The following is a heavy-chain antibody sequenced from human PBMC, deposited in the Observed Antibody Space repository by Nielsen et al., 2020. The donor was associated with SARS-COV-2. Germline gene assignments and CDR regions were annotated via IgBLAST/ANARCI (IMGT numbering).Heavy chain of an antibody. J-gene: IGHJ4*02. CDR1: GFTFSNYW. D-gene: IGHD6-13*01. CDR3: ARVEGSSWYFDY. Sequence: GESLKISCAASGFTFSNYWMTWVRQAPGKGLEWVANIKQDGSEKYYVDSVKGRFTISRDNAKNSLSLQMNSLRVEDTAVYYCARVEGSSWYFDYWGQGTLVTVSS. CDR2: IKQDGSEK. V-gene: IGHV3-7*03.